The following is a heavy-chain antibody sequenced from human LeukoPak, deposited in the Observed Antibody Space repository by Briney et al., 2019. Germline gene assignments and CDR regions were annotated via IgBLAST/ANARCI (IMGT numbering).Heavy chain of an antibody. CDR3: ARPLGYCSGGSCYGDAFDI. V-gene: IGHV4-39*02. CDR1: GGPISSSSYY. J-gene: IGHJ3*02. D-gene: IGHD2-15*01. Sequence: SETLSLTCTVSGGPISSSSYYWGWIRQPPGKRLEWIGSIHYSGRTYGNPSLKSRVTISLDTSKNHFSLKLSSVTAADTAVYYCARPLGYCSGGSCYGDAFDIWGQGTMVTVSS. CDR2: IHYSGRT.